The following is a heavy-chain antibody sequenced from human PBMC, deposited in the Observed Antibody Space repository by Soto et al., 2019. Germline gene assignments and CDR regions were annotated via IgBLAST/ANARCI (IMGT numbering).Heavy chain of an antibody. J-gene: IGHJ4*02. Sequence: GGSLRLSCAASGFTFSSYAMSWVRQAPGKGLEWVSAISGSGGSTYYADSVKGRFTISRDNSKNMLYLQMNSLRAEDTAVYYCAKDLGGYCSGGSCYSFDYWGQGTLVTVSS. CDR1: GFTFSSYA. CDR3: AKDLGGYCSGGSCYSFDY. V-gene: IGHV3-23*01. CDR2: ISGSGGST. D-gene: IGHD2-15*01.